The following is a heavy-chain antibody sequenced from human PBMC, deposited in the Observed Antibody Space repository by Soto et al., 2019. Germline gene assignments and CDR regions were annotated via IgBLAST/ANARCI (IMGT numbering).Heavy chain of an antibody. V-gene: IGHV5-51*01. CDR2: FYPGDSTS. D-gene: IGHD2-2*03. Sequence: GESLKISCKTSGYSFISYWVAWVRQKPGKGLERMGTFYPGDSTSTYSPSFQGQVTISVDKSISTAYLHLSSLKASDTAMYYCARIIGYCRNNDCSWTFDIWGQRTTVTVSS. CDR3: ARIIGYCRNNDCSWTFDI. J-gene: IGHJ3*02. CDR1: GYSFISYW.